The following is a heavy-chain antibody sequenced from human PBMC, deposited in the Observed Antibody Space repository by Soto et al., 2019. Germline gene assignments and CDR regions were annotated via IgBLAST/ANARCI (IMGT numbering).Heavy chain of an antibody. J-gene: IGHJ5*02. V-gene: IGHV4-31*11. Sequence: LSITCAVSGGSISSGGYYWSWIRQHPGKGLEWIGYIYYSGSTYYNPSLKSRVTISVDTSKNQFSLKLSSVTAADTAVYYGGRSLQGDHVVRSCDPWGNGTLFTVS. D-gene: IGHD3-10*02. CDR3: GRSLQGDHVVRSCDP. CDR2: IYYSGST. CDR1: GGSISSGGYY.